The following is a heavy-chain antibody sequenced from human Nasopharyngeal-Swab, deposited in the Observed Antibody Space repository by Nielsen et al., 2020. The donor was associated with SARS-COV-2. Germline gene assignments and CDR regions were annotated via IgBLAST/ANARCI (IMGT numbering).Heavy chain of an antibody. CDR1: GFTFITYD. Sequence: GGSLRLSCVASGFTFITYDMHWVRQTTGNGLEWVSAIGAAGDTYYSGSVKGRFTAPRENAKNSFCLHMNSLTAGDTGVYYCTRETSMGNFDQWGQGTLVTVSS. CDR3: TRETSMGNFDQ. J-gene: IGHJ4*02. D-gene: IGHD5-18*01. CDR2: IGAAGDT. V-gene: IGHV3-13*01.